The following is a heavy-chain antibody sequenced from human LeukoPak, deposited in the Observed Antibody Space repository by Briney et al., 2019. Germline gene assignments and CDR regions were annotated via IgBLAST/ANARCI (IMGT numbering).Heavy chain of an antibody. V-gene: IGHV6-1*01. CDR2: TYYRSRWYT. D-gene: IGHD7-27*01. Sequence: SQTLSLTCAISGDSVSDYSAAWEWIRQSPSRGLEWLGWTYYRSRWYTHYAPSVRTPVTISANTSKNQFFLQLNSVSPEDTAMYYCGRSLRGAYLGALDYWGQGTLLTASS. J-gene: IGHJ4*02. CDR3: GRSLRGAYLGALDY. CDR1: GDSVSDYSAA.